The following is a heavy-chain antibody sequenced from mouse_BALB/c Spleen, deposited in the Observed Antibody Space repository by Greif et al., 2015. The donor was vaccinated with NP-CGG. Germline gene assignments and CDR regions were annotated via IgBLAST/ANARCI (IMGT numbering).Heavy chain of an antibody. Sequence: EVKLMESGGGLVQPGGSRKLSCAASGFTFSSFGMHWVRQAPEKGLEWVAYISSGSSTIYYADTVKGRFTISRDNPKNTLFLQMTSLRSEDTAMYYCARRGTLMITTPFAYWGQGTLVTVSA. CDR1: GFTFSSFG. D-gene: IGHD2-4*01. J-gene: IGHJ3*01. CDR3: ARRGTLMITTPFAY. CDR2: ISSGSSTI. V-gene: IGHV5-17*02.